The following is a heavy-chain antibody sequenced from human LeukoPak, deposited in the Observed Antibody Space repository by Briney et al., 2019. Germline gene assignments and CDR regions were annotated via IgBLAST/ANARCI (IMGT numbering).Heavy chain of an antibody. V-gene: IGHV4-34*01. D-gene: IGHD3-10*01. CDR3: ARAYGSGRGLDP. Sequence: ASETLSLTCAVYGGSFSGYYWTWIRQPPGEGLEWIGEINHSGSTNYNPSLKSRVTISVDTSKNQFSLMLSSVAAADTAVYYCARAYGSGRGLDPWGQGTLVTVSS. CDR2: INHSGST. CDR1: GGSFSGYY. J-gene: IGHJ5*02.